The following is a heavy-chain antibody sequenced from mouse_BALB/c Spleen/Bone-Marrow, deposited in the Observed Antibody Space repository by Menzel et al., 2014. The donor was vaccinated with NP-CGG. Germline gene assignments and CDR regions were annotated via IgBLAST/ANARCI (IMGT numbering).Heavy chain of an antibody. Sequence: EVKLLESGGGLVQPGGSLKLSCAASGFDFSRYWMSWVRQAPGKGLEWIGEINPESRTINYSPSLKDKFIISRDNAKNTLYLRLNRVRSEDTALYYCARPDYYGYLNYWGQGTTLTVSS. CDR3: ARPDYYGYLNY. CDR1: GFDFSRYW. D-gene: IGHD1-1*01. J-gene: IGHJ2*01. CDR2: INPESRTI. V-gene: IGHV4-1*02.